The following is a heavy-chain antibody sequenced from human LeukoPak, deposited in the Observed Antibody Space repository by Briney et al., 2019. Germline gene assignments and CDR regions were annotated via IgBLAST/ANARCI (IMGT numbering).Heavy chain of an antibody. CDR2: ISWNSGSI. CDR3: AKEGVGPYFDY. Sequence: GRSLRLSCAASGFTFDDYAMHWVRQAPGKGLEWVSGISWNSGSIGYADSVKGRFTISRDNAKNSLYLQMNSLRAEDTALYYCAKEGVGPYFDYWGQGTQVTVSS. V-gene: IGHV3-9*01. D-gene: IGHD1-26*01. J-gene: IGHJ4*02. CDR1: GFTFDDYA.